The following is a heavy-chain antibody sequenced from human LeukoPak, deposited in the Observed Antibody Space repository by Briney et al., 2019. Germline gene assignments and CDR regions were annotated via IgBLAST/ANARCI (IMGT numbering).Heavy chain of an antibody. D-gene: IGHD6-19*01. V-gene: IGHV3-23*01. CDR3: ARDRADSSGFDY. J-gene: IGHJ4*02. CDR1: GFTFDDYG. Sequence: TGGSLRLSCAASGFTFDDYGMSWVRQAPGKGLEWVSAISGSGGSTYYADSVKGRFTISRDNSKNSLYLQMNSLRAEDTAVYYCARDRADSSGFDYWGQGTLVTVSS. CDR2: ISGSGGST.